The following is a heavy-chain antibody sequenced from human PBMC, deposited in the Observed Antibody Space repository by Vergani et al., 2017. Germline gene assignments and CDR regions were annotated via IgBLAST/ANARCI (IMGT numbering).Heavy chain of an antibody. V-gene: IGHV4-59*01. CDR1: GGSLSSYY. CDR3: ARVAGRAFDI. CDR2: IYYSGST. Sequence: QVQLQESGPGLVKPSETLSLTCTVSGGSLSSYYWSWIRQPPGKGLEWIGYIYYSGSTNYKPSLKSRVTISVDTSKNQFSLKLSSVTAADTAVYYCARVAGRAFDIWGQGTMVTVSS. J-gene: IGHJ3*02.